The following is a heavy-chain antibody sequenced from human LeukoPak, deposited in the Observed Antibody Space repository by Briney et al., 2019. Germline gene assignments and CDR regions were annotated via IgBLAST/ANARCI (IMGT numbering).Heavy chain of an antibody. CDR2: ISHSGNI. J-gene: IGHJ3*02. CDR1: GGSFSGYY. V-gene: IGHV4-34*01. Sequence: SETLSLTCAVYGGSFSGYYWSWLRQPPGKGLEWIGEISHSGNINYNPSLKSRVTISVDTSKNQFSLKLSSVTAADTAVYYCARDAYGDAFDIWGQGTMVTVSS. D-gene: IGHD3-10*01. CDR3: ARDAYGDAFDI.